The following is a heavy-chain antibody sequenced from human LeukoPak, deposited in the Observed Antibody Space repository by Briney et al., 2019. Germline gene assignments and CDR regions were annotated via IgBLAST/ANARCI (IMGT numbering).Heavy chain of an antibody. D-gene: IGHD6-13*01. V-gene: IGHV5-51*01. CDR3: ARGDRGSSSWYYFDY. J-gene: IGHJ4*02. Sequence: GESLKISCKGSGYSFTSYWIGWVRQMPGKGREWRGIIYPGDSDTRYSPSFQGQVTISADKSISTAYLQWSSLKASDTAMYYCARGDRGSSSWYYFDYWGQGTLVTVSS. CDR2: IYPGDSDT. CDR1: GYSFTSYW.